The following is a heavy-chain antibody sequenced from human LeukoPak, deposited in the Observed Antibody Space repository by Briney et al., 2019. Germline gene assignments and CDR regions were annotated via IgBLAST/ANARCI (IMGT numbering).Heavy chain of an antibody. V-gene: IGHV3-7*01. J-gene: IGHJ3*02. CDR1: GFTLSNHW. D-gene: IGHD4/OR15-4a*01. Sequence: GGSLRLSCAASGFTLSNHWMIWVRQAPGKGLECVANIKQDGIEKYYLDSVKGRFTISRDNAKNSVYLQMNSLRVEDTAVYYCAREGDYGDADAFDIWGQGTMVTVSS. CDR2: IKQDGIEK. CDR3: AREGDYGDADAFDI.